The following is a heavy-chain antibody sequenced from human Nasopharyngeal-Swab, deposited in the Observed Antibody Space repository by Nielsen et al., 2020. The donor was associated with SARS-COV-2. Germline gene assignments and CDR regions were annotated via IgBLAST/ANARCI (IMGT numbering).Heavy chain of an antibody. D-gene: IGHD3-10*01. Sequence: GESLKISCAASGFTFSSYAMSWDRQAPGKGLEWVSAISGSGGSTYYADSVKGRFTISRDNSKNTLYLQMNSLRAEDTAVYYCAKGGFGRPPPYYFDYWGQGTLVTVSS. V-gene: IGHV3-23*01. J-gene: IGHJ4*02. CDR1: GFTFSSYA. CDR3: AKGGFGRPPPYYFDY. CDR2: ISGSGGST.